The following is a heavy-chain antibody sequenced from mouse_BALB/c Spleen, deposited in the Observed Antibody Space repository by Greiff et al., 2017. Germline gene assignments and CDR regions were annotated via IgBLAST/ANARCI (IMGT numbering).Heavy chain of an antibody. J-gene: IGHJ3*01. V-gene: IGHV5-17*02. CDR2: ISSGSSTI. Sequence: EVQLVESGGGLVQPGGSRKLSCAASGFTFSSFGMHWVRQAPEKGLEWVAYISSGSSTIYYADTVKGRFTISRDNPKNTLFLQMTSLRSEDTAMYYCAREDYGFAYWGQGTLVTVSA. CDR1: GFTFSSFG. D-gene: IGHD2-4*01. CDR3: AREDYGFAY.